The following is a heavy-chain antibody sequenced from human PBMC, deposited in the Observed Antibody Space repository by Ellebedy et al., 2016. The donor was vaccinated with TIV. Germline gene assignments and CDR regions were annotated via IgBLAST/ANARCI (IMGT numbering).Heavy chain of an antibody. CDR1: GFTVSNNY. V-gene: IGHV3-53*01. D-gene: IGHD3-10*01. J-gene: IGHJ4*02. Sequence: PGGSLRLSCAASGFTVSNNYVGWVRQAPGKGLEWVSVIHNGGATYYADSVKGRFTTSRDNSKHTLYLQMNSLRDEDTAVYYCAMYESGSYFHYWGQGTLVTVSS. CDR2: IHNGGAT. CDR3: AMYESGSYFHY.